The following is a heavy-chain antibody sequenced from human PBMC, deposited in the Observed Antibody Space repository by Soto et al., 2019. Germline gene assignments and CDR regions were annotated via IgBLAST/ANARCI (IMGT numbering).Heavy chain of an antibody. Sequence: GGSLRLSCAASGFTFSSYGMHWVRQAPGKGLEWVAVISYDGSNKYYADSVKGRFTISRDNSKNTLYLQMNSLRAEDTAAYYCAKDRAIFADMDVWGKGTTVTVSS. CDR3: AKDRAIFADMDV. D-gene: IGHD3-3*01. V-gene: IGHV3-30*18. J-gene: IGHJ6*04. CDR2: ISYDGSNK. CDR1: GFTFSSYG.